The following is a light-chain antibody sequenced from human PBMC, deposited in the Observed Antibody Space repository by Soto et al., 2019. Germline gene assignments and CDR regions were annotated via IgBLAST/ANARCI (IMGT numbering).Light chain of an antibody. V-gene: IGKV3-11*01. CDR1: QSVSTY. CDR3: QQRNIWPPLFT. CDR2: EAS. J-gene: IGKJ3*01. Sequence: EFVLTQSPATLSLSPGERATLSCRASQSVSTYLAWYQQKPGHAPRLLIYEASNRATGIPARFSGSGSGTDFTLTISSLEPKDFALYYCQQRNIWPPLFTFGPGTKVDVK.